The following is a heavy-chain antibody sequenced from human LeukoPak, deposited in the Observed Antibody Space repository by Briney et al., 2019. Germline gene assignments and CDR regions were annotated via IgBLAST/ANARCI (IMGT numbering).Heavy chain of an antibody. V-gene: IGHV3-48*01. D-gene: IGHD3-22*01. CDR3: ARRELTYYYDTRGFDY. J-gene: IGHJ4*02. CDR1: RFTFSSYS. Sequence: GGSLRLSCAASRFTFSSYSMNGVRQAPGKGLEWVSYISSSSSTIYYADSVKGRFTISRDNAKNSLYLQMNSLRAEDTAVYYCARRELTYYYDTRGFDYWGQGTLVTVSS. CDR2: ISSSSSTI.